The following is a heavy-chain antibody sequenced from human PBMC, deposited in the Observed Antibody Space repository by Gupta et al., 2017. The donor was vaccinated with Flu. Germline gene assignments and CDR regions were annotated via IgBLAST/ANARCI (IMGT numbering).Heavy chain of an antibody. Sequence: VHLVESGGGLVEPGGSLRLSCVTSGLPFCSAWMTWIRQAPGKGLEWVGRIKSTVDGRTIDYAAPVKGRFTISRDDSKKTLFLEMTSLKSEDTAVYYCATANRAHWGQGALVTVSS. J-gene: IGHJ4*02. CDR2: IKSTVDGRTI. CDR3: ATANRAH. V-gene: IGHV3-15*01. D-gene: IGHD2/OR15-2a*01. CDR1: GLPFCSAW.